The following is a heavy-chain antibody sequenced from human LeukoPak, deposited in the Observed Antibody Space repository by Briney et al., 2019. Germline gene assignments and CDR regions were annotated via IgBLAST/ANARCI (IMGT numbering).Heavy chain of an antibody. D-gene: IGHD5-18*01. J-gene: IGHJ5*02. CDR2: VYHSGIT. CDR3: ARDGIQLWSGAWFDP. CDR1: GGSITNTNYY. Sequence: PSETLSLTCTVSGGSITNTNYYWAWIRQPPGEGLEWIGSVYHSGITYYTPSLKSRVSISVDTSKNQFSLKVTSVTAADTAVYYCARDGIQLWSGAWFDPWGQGTLVTVSS. V-gene: IGHV4-39*07.